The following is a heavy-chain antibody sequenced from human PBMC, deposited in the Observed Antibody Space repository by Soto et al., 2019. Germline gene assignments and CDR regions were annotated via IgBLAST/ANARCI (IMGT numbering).Heavy chain of an antibody. CDR1: GYTFTHYG. CDR3: ARGSSGLSY. Sequence: ASVKVSCKASGYTFTHYGISWWRQAPGQGPEWMGWINPDNSYTKFEQRFQGRVTMTTDTSTTTAYMDLRLLTSDDTAVYYCARGSSGLSYWGQGTLVTVSS. V-gene: IGHV1-18*04. CDR2: INPDNSYT. J-gene: IGHJ4*02.